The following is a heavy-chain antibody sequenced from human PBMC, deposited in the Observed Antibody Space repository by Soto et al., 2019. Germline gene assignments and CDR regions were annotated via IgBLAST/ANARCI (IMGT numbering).Heavy chain of an antibody. J-gene: IGHJ6*02. D-gene: IGHD3-16*01. Sequence: QVQLVESGGGVVQPGRSLRLSCVASGFTFSTHGIHWVRQAPGKELEWVAVISYDGSNKYYADSVKGRFTISRDNSKNTLYLQMNSLTTADTAVYFCAKGHDLARDQYYYGLDVWGQGTTVTVSS. CDR3: AKGHDLARDQYYYGLDV. CDR1: GFTFSTHG. V-gene: IGHV3-30*18. CDR2: ISYDGSNK.